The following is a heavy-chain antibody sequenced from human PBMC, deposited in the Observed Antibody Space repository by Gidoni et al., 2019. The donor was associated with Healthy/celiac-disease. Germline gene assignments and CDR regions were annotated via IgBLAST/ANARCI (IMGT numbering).Heavy chain of an antibody. CDR3: ANTRRQWQATYYYYYYGMDV. CDR2: IIGSGGST. J-gene: IGHJ6*02. V-gene: IGHV3-23*01. D-gene: IGHD2-8*01. CDR1: GFTFSSYA. Sequence: EVQLLESGGGLVQPGGSLRLSCAASGFTFSSYAMSWVRQAPGKGLEWVSAIIGSGGSTYYADSVKGRFTISRDNSKNTLYLQMNSLRAEDTAVYYCANTRRQWQATYYYYYYGMDVWGQGTTVTVSS.